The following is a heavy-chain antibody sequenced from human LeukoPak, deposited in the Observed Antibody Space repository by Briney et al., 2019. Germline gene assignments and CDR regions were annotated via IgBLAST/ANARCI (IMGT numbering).Heavy chain of an antibody. D-gene: IGHD4-17*01. CDR1: GFTFDDYS. V-gene: IGHV3-9*01. CDR2: ISWNSGAI. CDR3: AKDIAYTSVTYAFDI. Sequence: GGSLRLSCAASGFTFDDYSMHWVRLAPGKGLEWVSGISWNSGAIGYADSVKGRFTVPRDNAKNSLYLQMNSLRAEDTALYYCAKDIAYTSVTYAFDIWGQGTMVTVSS. J-gene: IGHJ3*02.